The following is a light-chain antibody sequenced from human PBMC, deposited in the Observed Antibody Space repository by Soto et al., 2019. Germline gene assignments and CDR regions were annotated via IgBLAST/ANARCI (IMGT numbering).Light chain of an antibody. CDR3: QHYYSFPYT. CDR2: GAS. CDR1: QSVSSN. J-gene: IGKJ2*01. V-gene: IGKV3-15*01. Sequence: EIVMTQSPATLSVSPGERATLSCRASQSVSSNLAWYQQKPGQAPRLLIYGASTRATGIPARFSGSGSGTEFTLTISSLQSEDFAVYSCQHYYSFPYTFGQGTNLEIK.